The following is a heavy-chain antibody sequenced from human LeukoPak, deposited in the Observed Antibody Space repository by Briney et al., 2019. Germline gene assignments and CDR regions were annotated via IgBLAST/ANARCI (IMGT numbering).Heavy chain of an antibody. CDR1: GFTFSSYS. V-gene: IGHV3-21*01. CDR2: ISSSSSYI. CDR3: ARDFSRDGYNSYYMDV. J-gene: IGHJ6*03. D-gene: IGHD5-24*01. Sequence: AGGSLRLSCAVSGFTFSSYSMNWVRQAPGKGLEWVSSISSSSSYIYYADSVKGRFTISRDNAKNSLYLQMNSLRAEDTAVYYCARDFSRDGYNSYYMDVWGKGTTVTVSS.